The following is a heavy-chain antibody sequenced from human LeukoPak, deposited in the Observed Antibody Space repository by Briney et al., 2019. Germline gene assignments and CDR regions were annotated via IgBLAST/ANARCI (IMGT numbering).Heavy chain of an antibody. J-gene: IGHJ3*02. CDR2: IIPIFGTA. V-gene: IGHV1-69*01. CDR1: GGTFSSYA. D-gene: IGHD1-14*01. Sequence: GASVKVSCTASGGTFSSYAISWVRQAPGQGLEWMGGIIPIFGTANYAQKFQGRVTITADESTSTAYMELSSLRSEDTAVYYCARRRRALTGHAFDIWGQGTMVTVSS. CDR3: ARRRRALTGHAFDI.